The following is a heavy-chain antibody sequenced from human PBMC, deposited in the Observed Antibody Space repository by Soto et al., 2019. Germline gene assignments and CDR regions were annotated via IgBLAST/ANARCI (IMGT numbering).Heavy chain of an antibody. CDR3: AREGSSPYYYYGMDV. J-gene: IGHJ6*02. V-gene: IGHV1-18*01. CDR1: GYSFTTYG. Sequence: QVQLVQSGAEVKKPGASVKVSCKASGYSFTTYGIAWVRQAPGQGLEWMGWVSTYNGDTDYGQKLQGSVIMTTDTSTTTAYMELRSLRTDDTAVYYCAREGSSPYYYYGMDVWCQGTTVSVSS. D-gene: IGHD2-15*01. CDR2: VSTYNGDT.